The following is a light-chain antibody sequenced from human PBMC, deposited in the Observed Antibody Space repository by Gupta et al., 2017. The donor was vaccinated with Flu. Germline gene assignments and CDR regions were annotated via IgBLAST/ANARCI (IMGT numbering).Light chain of an antibody. CDR2: DAS. V-gene: IGKV3-11*01. CDR3: QQRNSWPKT. CDR1: RSVGSH. J-gene: IGKJ1*01. Sequence: PAPLSWSPGASATRSCRTSRSVGSHLAWYQQKPGQAPRLLIYDASNRATGIPARISGSGSGTDFTLTISSLEPEDFAVYYCQQRNSWPKTFGQGTKVEIK.